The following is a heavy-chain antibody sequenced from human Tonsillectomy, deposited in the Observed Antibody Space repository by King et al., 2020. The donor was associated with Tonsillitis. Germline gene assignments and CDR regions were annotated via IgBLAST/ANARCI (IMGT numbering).Heavy chain of an antibody. Sequence: VQLVESGGGLVQPGGSLRLSCAASGFTFSSYAMNWVRQAPGKGLEWVSTISDSGDTTYYADSVKGRLIISRDNSKNTLYLQMNSLRADDTAVFYCAKDGPGISSHYYHMDVWGKGTTVTVSS. CDR2: ISDSGDTT. CDR3: AKDGPGISSHYYHMDV. J-gene: IGHJ6*03. V-gene: IGHV3-23*04. CDR1: GFTFSSYA. D-gene: IGHD6-6*01.